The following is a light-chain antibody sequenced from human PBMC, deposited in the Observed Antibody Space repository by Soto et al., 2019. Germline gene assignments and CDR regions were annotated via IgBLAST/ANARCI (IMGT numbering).Light chain of an antibody. J-gene: IGKJ2*01. V-gene: IGKV3-20*01. CDR1: QSVSSSY. CDR3: HQFGISPYT. Sequence: EIVLTQSPGTLSLSPGERATLSCRASQSVSSSYLAWFQQKPGQAPRLLISAASNRLTGIPDRFSGSGSGTDFPLTISRLEPEDFAVYYCHQFGISPYTFGQGTKLEIK. CDR2: AAS.